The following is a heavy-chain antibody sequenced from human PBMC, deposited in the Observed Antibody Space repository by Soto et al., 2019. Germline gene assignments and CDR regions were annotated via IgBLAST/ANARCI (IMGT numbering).Heavy chain of an antibody. J-gene: IGHJ3*02. CDR2: ISSSGSTI. CDR3: ARYSLETTHKLSSSWYRVGGHSRKYDAFDI. D-gene: IGHD6-13*01. Sequence: EVQLVESGGGLVQPGGSLRLSCAASGFTFSSYEMNWVRQAPGKGLEWVSYISSSGSTIYYADSVKGRFTISRDNAKNSLYLQMNSLRAEDTAVYYCARYSLETTHKLSSSWYRVGGHSRKYDAFDIWGQGTMVTVSS. V-gene: IGHV3-48*03. CDR1: GFTFSSYE.